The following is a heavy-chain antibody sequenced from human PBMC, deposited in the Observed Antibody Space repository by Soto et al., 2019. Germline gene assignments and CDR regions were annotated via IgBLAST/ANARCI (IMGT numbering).Heavy chain of an antibody. Sequence: QVQLVESGGGVVQPGRSLKLSCAASGFIFGRFGMHWVRQPPGKGLEWVAVIWNDGSNKLYADSVQGRFTISRDNSKNTLYLEMDSLRAEDTAVYYCARDHESGFGDPVPAGFDYWGQGTLVTVSS. CDR1: GFIFGRFG. V-gene: IGHV3-33*01. J-gene: IGHJ4*02. CDR3: ARDHESGFGDPVPAGFDY. D-gene: IGHD2-21*02. CDR2: IWNDGSNK.